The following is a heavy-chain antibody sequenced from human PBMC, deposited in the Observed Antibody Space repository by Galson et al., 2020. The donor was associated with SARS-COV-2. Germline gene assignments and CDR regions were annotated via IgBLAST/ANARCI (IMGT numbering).Heavy chain of an antibody. V-gene: IGHV4-34*01. J-gene: IGHJ6*02. D-gene: IGHD1-1*01. Sequence: GSLRLSCAVYGGSLGGNYWSWIRQPPGKGLEWIGEINHSGSTHYNPSLKSRVTISVDTSKNQFSLKVSSVIAADTAVYYCARKGWKVFYYYYGMDVWGQGTTVTVSS. CDR3: ARKGWKVFYYYYGMDV. CDR1: GGSLGGNY. CDR2: INHSGST.